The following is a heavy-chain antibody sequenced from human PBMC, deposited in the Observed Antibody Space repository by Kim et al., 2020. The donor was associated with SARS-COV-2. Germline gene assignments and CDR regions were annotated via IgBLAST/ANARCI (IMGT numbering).Heavy chain of an antibody. Sequence: GGSLRLSCAASGFTVSSNYMSWVRQAPGKGLEWVSVIYSGGSTYYADSVKGRFTISRDNSKNTLYLQMNSLRAEDTAVYYCARAPRSDYDILTGYLMGPFDYWGQGTLVTVSS. V-gene: IGHV3-53*01. J-gene: IGHJ4*02. CDR1: GFTVSSNY. D-gene: IGHD3-9*01. CDR2: IYSGGST. CDR3: ARAPRSDYDILTGYLMGPFDY.